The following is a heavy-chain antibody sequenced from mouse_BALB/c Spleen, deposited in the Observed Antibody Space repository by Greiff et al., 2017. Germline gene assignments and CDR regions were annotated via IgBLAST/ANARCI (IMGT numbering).Heavy chain of an antibody. V-gene: IGHV1S41*01. CDR3: AREGDYGNYHAMDY. CDR1: GYTFTSYW. D-gene: IGHD2-1*01. J-gene: IGHJ4*01. Sequence: DLVKPGASVKLSCKASGYTFTSYWINWIKQRPGQGLEWIGRIAPGSGSTYYNEMFKGKATLTVDTSSSTAYIQLSSLSSEDSAVYLCAREGDYGNYHAMDYWGQGTSVTVSS. CDR2: IAPGSGST.